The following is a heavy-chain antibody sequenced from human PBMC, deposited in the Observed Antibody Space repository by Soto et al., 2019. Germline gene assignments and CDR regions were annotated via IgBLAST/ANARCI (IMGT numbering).Heavy chain of an antibody. V-gene: IGHV3-23*01. CDR3: ARITRS. J-gene: IGHJ5*02. D-gene: IGHD3-3*01. CDR1: GFTFDSSA. Sequence: EVQLLESGGGLVQPGGSLRLSCEASGFTFDSSAMTWVRQAPGKGLEWISSVSGDGRAIYYADSVKGRFTISRDISKSTLYLQMNGLRAEDTATYVCARITRSWGQGTLVNVAS. CDR2: VSGDGRAI.